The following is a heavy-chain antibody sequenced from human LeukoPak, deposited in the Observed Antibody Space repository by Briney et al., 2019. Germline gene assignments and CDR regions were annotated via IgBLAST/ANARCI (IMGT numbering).Heavy chain of an antibody. D-gene: IGHD2-2*01. V-gene: IGHV4-39*01. Sequence: SETLSLTCTVSGGSISGSTFYWGWLRQPPGMGLEWIGSIYFTGTTYYNPSLKSRVTISVDTSNNRYSLELSSVTGAAAAVYYCARRGTSTWPSEYGGQGTLVTVSS. CDR1: GGSISGSTFY. J-gene: IGHJ4*02. CDR2: IYFTGTT. CDR3: ARRGTSTWPSEY.